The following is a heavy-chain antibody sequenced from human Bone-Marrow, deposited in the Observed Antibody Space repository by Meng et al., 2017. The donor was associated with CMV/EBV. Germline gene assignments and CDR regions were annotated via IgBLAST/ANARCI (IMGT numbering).Heavy chain of an antibody. CDR2: INHSGST. Sequence: SQTLSLTCAVYGGSFSVYYWSWIRQPPGKGLEWIGEINHSGSTNYNPSLKSRVTISVDTSKNQFPLKLSSVTAADTAVYYCARGSTGYCSGGSCYPSFFLPFADYYYGMDVWGQGTTVTVSS. D-gene: IGHD2-15*01. V-gene: IGHV4-34*01. J-gene: IGHJ6*02. CDR3: ARGSTGYCSGGSCYPSFFLPFADYYYGMDV. CDR1: GGSFSVYY.